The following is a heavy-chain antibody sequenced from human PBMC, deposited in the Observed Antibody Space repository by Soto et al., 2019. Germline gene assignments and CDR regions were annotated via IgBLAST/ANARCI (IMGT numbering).Heavy chain of an antibody. D-gene: IGHD5-18*01. V-gene: IGHV3-7*05. J-gene: IGHJ6*02. CDR2: INLDGSEK. Sequence: EVQLVESGGDLVQPGGSLRLSCAASGFTFRTYWLSWVRQVPGKGLEWVANINLDGSEKNYVDSGKGRFTISRDNARNSLYLQMSSLRAEDTALYYCARDGSTSWYSYDYHGMDVWGQGTTVTVSS. CDR1: GFTFRTYW. CDR3: ARDGSTSWYSYDYHGMDV.